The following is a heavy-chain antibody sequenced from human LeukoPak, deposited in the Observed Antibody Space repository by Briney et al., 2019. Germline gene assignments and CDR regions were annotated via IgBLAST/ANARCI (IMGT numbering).Heavy chain of an antibody. CDR2: IWYDGSNK. Sequence: GGSLRLSCAVSGFSFTNYWMHWVRQAPGRGLEWVAIIWYDGSNKYYTDSVKGRFTISRDNSKNTLYLQMNSLRAEDTAVYYCARIPAAGVNYDYYGMDVWGQGTTVTVSS. J-gene: IGHJ6*02. D-gene: IGHD2-2*01. V-gene: IGHV3-33*08. CDR1: GFSFTNYW. CDR3: ARIPAAGVNYDYYGMDV.